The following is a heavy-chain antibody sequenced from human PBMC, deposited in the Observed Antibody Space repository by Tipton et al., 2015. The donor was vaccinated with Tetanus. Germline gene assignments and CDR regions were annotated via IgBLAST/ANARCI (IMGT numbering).Heavy chain of an antibody. V-gene: IGHV5-51*01. CDR1: GYTFTRDW. J-gene: IGHJ6*02. CDR2: IYPDDFDT. D-gene: IGHD6-19*01. Sequence: QLVQSGAEVKKPGESLKISCKGSGYTFTRDWIGWVRQMPGKGLEWMGIIYPDDFDTKYTPSFQGQVTISIAKSITTAHLQCSSLKASATAMYYCAKREENTGWVPSATDVWGQGTTVTVSS. CDR3: AKREENTGWVPSATDV.